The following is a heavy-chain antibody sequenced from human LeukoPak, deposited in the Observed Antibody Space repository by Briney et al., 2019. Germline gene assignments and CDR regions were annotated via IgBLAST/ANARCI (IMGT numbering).Heavy chain of an antibody. V-gene: IGHV1-18*01. Sequence: ASVKVSCKASGYTFTSYGISWVRQAPGQGLEWMGWISAYNGNTNYAQKLQGRVTMTTDTSTSTAYMELRSLRSDDTAVYYCARGGAYVGWIQLWLFDYWGQGTLVTVSS. CDR2: ISAYNGNT. D-gene: IGHD5-18*01. J-gene: IGHJ4*02. CDR1: GYTFTSYG. CDR3: ARGGAYVGWIQLWLFDY.